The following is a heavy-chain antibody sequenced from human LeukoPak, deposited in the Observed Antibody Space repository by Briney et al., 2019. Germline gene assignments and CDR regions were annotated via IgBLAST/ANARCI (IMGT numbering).Heavy chain of an antibody. D-gene: IGHD3-10*01. Sequence: GGSLRLSCAASGFTFSSYWMSWVRQAPGKGLEWVANIKQDGSEKYYVDSVKGRFTIPRDNAKNSLYLQMNSLRAEDTALYYCAKDKSGVTADAFAIWGQGTMVTVSS. CDR3: AKDKSGVTADAFAI. J-gene: IGHJ3*02. CDR2: IKQDGSEK. CDR1: GFTFSSYW. V-gene: IGHV3-7*01.